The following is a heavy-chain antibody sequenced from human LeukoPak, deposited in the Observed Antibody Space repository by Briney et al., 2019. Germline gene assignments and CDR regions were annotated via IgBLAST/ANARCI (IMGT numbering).Heavy chain of an antibody. V-gene: IGHV4-34*01. CDR1: GGSFSGYY. J-gene: IGHJ4*02. CDR2: INHSGST. CDR3: ARENRFDSSGRRVDFDY. Sequence: SETLSLTCAVYGGSFSGYYWSWIRQPPGKGLEWIGEINHSGSTNYNPSLKSRVTISVDTSKNQFSLKLSSETAADTAVYYCARENRFDSSGRRVDFDYWGQGTLVTVSS. D-gene: IGHD3-22*01.